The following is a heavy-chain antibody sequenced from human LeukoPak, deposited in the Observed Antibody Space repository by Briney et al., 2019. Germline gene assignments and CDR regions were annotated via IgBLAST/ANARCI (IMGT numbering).Heavy chain of an antibody. D-gene: IGHD3-22*01. CDR2: ISGSGGST. CDR3: AKEPPSYYDSSGYYDY. Sequence: PGGSLRLSCAASGLTFSSYAMSWVRQAPGKGLEWVSAISGSGGSTYYADSVKGRFTISRDNSKNTLYLQMNSLRAEDTAVYYCAKEPPSYYDSSGYYDYWGQGTLVTVSS. J-gene: IGHJ4*02. CDR1: GLTFSSYA. V-gene: IGHV3-23*01.